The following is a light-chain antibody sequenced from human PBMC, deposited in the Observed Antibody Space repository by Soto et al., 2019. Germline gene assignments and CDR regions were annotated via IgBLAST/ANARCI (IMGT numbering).Light chain of an antibody. CDR3: QQDYNSRWT. Sequence: DIQMTQSPSSLSASVGERATITCRASQSISSYLNWYQQKPGKAPQLLIYATSSLPTGIPSRFSASGSGTDFSLVISDLQPEDSANYYCQQDYNSRWTSGRGTKVEI. V-gene: IGKV1-39*01. J-gene: IGKJ1*01. CDR2: ATS. CDR1: QSISSY.